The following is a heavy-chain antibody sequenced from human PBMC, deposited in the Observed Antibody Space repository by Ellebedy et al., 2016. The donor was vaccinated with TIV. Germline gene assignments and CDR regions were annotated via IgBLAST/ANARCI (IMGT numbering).Heavy chain of an antibody. CDR2: ISSGSNFK. CDR3: AGLPAISDYFFHYYMDV. J-gene: IGHJ6*03. V-gene: IGHV3-21*06. Sequence: GESLKISXAASGFTFSDYVMSWVRQAPGKGLEWVSFISSGSNFKYYTDSVKGRFTISRDNARNSLFLQMNSLRGEDTAVYYCAGLPAISDYFFHYYMDVWGKGTTVSVSS. CDR1: GFTFSDYV. D-gene: IGHD2-15*01.